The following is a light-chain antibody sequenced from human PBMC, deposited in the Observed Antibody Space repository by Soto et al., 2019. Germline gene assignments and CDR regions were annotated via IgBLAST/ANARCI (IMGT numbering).Light chain of an antibody. V-gene: IGKV1-9*01. Sequence: IQLTQSPSSLSASVGDRVTITCRASQGISSYLAWYQQKPGKAPRLLIYDTSTLQSGVPSRFSGSGSGTDFTLTISSLQPEEFATYYCQQLSSYPLTFGPGTKVDVK. CDR3: QQLSSYPLT. CDR2: DTS. CDR1: QGISSY. J-gene: IGKJ3*01.